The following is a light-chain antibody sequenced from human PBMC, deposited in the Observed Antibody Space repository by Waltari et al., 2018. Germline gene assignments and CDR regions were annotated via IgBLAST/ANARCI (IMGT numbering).Light chain of an antibody. CDR2: EVI. J-gene: IGLJ3*02. CDR1: TGDGGNSNF. CDR3: CSYVQKDIWL. V-gene: IGLV2-23*02. Sequence: QSALTQPASVSGAPGQSITISCTGTTGDGGNSNFVSWYQHHPGKVPKLIIYEVIKRPSGISDRFIGSKSGNTASLSISGLQAEDEADYYCCSYVQKDIWLFGGGTKVTVL.